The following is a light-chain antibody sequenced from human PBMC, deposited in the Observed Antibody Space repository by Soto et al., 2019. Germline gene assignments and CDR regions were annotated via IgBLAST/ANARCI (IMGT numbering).Light chain of an antibody. CDR3: QQRSIWPPLT. CDR1: QSVSSY. J-gene: IGKJ4*01. V-gene: IGKV3-11*01. CDR2: DAS. Sequence: EIVLTQSPATLSLSPGERATLSCRASQSVSSYLAWYQQKPGQAPRLLIYDASNRAPGIPARFSGSGSGTDFTHTISSLEPEDFAVYYCQQRSIWPPLTFGGGTKVEIK.